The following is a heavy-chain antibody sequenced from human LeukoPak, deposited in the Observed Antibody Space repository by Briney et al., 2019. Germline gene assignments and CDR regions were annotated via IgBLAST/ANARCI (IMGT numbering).Heavy chain of an antibody. CDR3: VRNLTV. CDR1: GYSFTNYW. J-gene: IGHJ4*02. D-gene: IGHD7-27*01. Sequence: GESLKISCKGSGYSFTNYWIGWVRQMSGKGLEWMGIIYPGDSGTTYSPSFQGQVTMSADKSISTAYLQWNSLKASDTAMYYCVRNLTVWGQGTLVTVSS. CDR2: IYPGDSGT. V-gene: IGHV5-51*01.